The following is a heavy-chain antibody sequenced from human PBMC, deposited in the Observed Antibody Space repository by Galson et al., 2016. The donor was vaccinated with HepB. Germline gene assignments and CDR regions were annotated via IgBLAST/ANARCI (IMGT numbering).Heavy chain of an antibody. J-gene: IGHJ4*02. CDR2: INPIAGTT. CDR3: TRERGSHGFGY. V-gene: IGHV1-46*01. Sequence: SVKVSCKASGYTFIIYYIHWVRQAPGQGLEWMGIINPIAGTTTYEQRFQGRLTLTRDTSTSTVYMDLSSLTSEDTAVYYCTRERGSHGFGYWGQGTLVTVSS. CDR1: GYTFIIYY. D-gene: IGHD3-16*01.